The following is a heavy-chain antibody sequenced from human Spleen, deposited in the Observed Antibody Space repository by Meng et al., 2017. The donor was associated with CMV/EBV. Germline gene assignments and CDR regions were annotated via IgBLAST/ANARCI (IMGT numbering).Heavy chain of an antibody. Sequence: ASVKVSCKASGYTFTGYYMHWVRQAPGQGLEWMGWINPNSGGTNYVQKFQGRVTMTRDTSISTAYMELSRLRSDDTAVYYCARSPRTISNNWFDPWGQGTLVTVS. D-gene: IGHD3-3*01. CDR3: ARSPRTISNNWFDP. J-gene: IGHJ5*02. CDR1: GYTFTGYY. CDR2: INPNSGGT. V-gene: IGHV1-2*02.